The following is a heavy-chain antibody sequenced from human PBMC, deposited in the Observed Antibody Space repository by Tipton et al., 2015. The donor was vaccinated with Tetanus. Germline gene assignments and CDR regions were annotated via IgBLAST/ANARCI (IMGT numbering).Heavy chain of an antibody. CDR3: ARRRSAILSGSYHWYFDI. D-gene: IGHD3-9*01. CDR2: VDPRDSQA. Sequence: QLVQSGAEVGKPGESLKISCQGSGYNFSHYSIGWVRQLPGRGLEWMGIVDPRDSQATYGPSFQGQVTLSADRSINVAYLRWGSLKASDTAIYYCARRRSAILSGSYHWYFDIWGRGTLVIVSS. V-gene: IGHV5-51*01. CDR1: GYNFSHYS. J-gene: IGHJ2*01.